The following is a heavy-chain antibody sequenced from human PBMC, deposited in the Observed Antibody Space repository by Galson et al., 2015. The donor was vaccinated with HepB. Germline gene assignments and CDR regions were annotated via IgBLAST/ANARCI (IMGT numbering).Heavy chain of an antibody. Sequence: QSGAEVKKPGESLWISCQGSGYSFTSYWISWVRQMPGKGLEWMGRIDPSDSYTNYSPSFQGHVTISADKSISTAHLQWSSLKASDTAMYYCARQWGCSGGSCYSDDYWGQGTLVTVSS. CDR2: IDPSDSYT. CDR1: GYSFTSYW. D-gene: IGHD2-15*01. V-gene: IGHV5-10-1*01. J-gene: IGHJ4*02. CDR3: ARQWGCSGGSCYSDDY.